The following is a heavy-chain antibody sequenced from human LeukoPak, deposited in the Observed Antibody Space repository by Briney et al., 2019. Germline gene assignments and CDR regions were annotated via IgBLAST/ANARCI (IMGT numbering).Heavy chain of an antibody. J-gene: IGHJ4*02. D-gene: IGHD4-17*01. CDR1: SGSISSGGYY. CDR2: IYYSGST. CDR3: ARVSLSGDYRVDY. Sequence: SETLSLTCTVSSGSISSGGYYWSWIRQHPGTGLEWIGYIYYSGSTYYNPSLKSRVTISVDTSKNQFSLKLSSVTAADTAVYYCARVSLSGDYRVDYWGQGTLVTVSS. V-gene: IGHV4-31*03.